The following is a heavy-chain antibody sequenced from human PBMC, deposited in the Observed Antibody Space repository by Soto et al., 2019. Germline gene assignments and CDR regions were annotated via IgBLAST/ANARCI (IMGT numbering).Heavy chain of an antibody. CDR3: ARSALDDDGYHYLDY. J-gene: IGHJ4*01. D-gene: IGHD5-18*01. CDR1: GYIFTYRY. V-gene: IGHV1-45*02. CDR2: IIPYNGNT. Sequence: GASVKVSCKASGYIFTYRYLYWVRQAPGQALEWMGWIIPYNGNTNYAQKFQDRFSITRESSLSTVYMELRSLRSDDTGMYYCARSALDDDGYHYLDYWGHGTLVTVSS.